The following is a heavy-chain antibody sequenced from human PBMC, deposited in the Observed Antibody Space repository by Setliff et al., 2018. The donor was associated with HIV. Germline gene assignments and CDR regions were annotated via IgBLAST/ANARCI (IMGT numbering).Heavy chain of an antibody. CDR1: GFSINSGYS. CDR3: ARGLIAATGTWFDP. CDR2: LYNSGST. V-gene: IGHV4-38-2*01. D-gene: IGHD6-13*01. Sequence: SETLSLTCAVSGFSINSGYSWDWIRQSPGKGLEWIGALYNSGSTYYNPSLKSRVTISVDTSKNHFSLELTSVTAADTAVYYCARGLIAATGTWFDPWGQGTLVTVSS. J-gene: IGHJ5*02.